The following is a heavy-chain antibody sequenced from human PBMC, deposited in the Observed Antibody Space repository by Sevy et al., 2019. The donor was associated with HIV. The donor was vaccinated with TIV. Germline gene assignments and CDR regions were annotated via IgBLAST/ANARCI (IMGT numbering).Heavy chain of an antibody. CDR2: IYYSGST. CDR3: ARWGGYYDILTGLKGYFDY. D-gene: IGHD3-9*01. CDR1: GGSISSSSYY. Sequence: SETLSLTCTVSGGSISSSSYYWGWIRQPPGKGLEWIGSIYYSGSTYYNPSLKSRVTISVDTSKNQFSLKLSSVTAADTAVYYCARWGGYYDILTGLKGYFDYWGQGTLATVSS. V-gene: IGHV4-39*01. J-gene: IGHJ4*02.